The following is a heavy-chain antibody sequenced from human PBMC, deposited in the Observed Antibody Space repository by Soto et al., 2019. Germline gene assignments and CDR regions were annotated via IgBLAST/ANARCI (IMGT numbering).Heavy chain of an antibody. D-gene: IGHD2-15*01. Sequence: QVQLVQSGAEVKKPGASVKVSCKASGYTFTSYGISWVRQAPGQGLEWMGWISAYNGNTNSAQKLQGRVTMTTDTSTSTACRELMCLSSDDTALDYCALSCSGGSCYYYDYYYGMDFWGHGTTVTVSS. CDR1: GYTFTSYG. J-gene: IGHJ6*02. CDR3: ALSCSGGSCYYYDYYYGMDF. CDR2: ISAYNGNT. V-gene: IGHV1-18*04.